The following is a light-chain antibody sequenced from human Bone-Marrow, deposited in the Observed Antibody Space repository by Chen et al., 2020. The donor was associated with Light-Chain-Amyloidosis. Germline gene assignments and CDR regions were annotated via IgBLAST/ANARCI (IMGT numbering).Light chain of an antibody. CDR1: DLPTKY. V-gene: IGLV3-25*03. Sequence: SYDLTQPPSVPVSPAYPSRHTRPGDDLPTKYAYWYQQKPGQAPVLVIHRDTERPSGISERFSGSSSGTTATLTISGVQAEDEADYHCQSADSSGTYEVIFGGGTKLTVL. J-gene: IGLJ2*01. CDR2: RDT. CDR3: QSADSSGTYEVI.